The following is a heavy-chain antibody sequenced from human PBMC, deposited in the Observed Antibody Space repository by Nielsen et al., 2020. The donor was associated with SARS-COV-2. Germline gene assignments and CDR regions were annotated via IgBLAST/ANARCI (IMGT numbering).Heavy chain of an antibody. D-gene: IGHD1-7*01. CDR3: ARSDGELHRYYYYYYGMDV. CDR2: IIPIFGTA. Sequence: RQAPGQGLEWMGGIIPIFGTANYAQKFQGRVTITADESTSTAYMELSSLRSEDTAVYYCARSDGELHRYYYYYYGMDVWGQGTTVTVSS. V-gene: IGHV1-69*01. J-gene: IGHJ6*02.